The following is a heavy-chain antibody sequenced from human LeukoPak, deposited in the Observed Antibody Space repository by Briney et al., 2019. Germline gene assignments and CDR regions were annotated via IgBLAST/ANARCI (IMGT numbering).Heavy chain of an antibody. V-gene: IGHV4-34*01. CDR2: INHSGST. CDR1: GGSFSGYY. CDR3: ARGRGSNWNYWFDP. D-gene: IGHD1-7*01. Sequence: PSETLSLTCAVYGGSFSGYYWSWIRQPPGKGLEWIGEINHSGSTNYNPSLKSRVTISVDRSKNQFSLKLSSVTAADTAVYYCARGRGSNWNYWFDPWGQGTLVTVSS. J-gene: IGHJ5*02.